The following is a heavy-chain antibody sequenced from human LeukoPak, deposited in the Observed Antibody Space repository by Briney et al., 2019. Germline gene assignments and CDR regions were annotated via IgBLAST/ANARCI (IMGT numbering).Heavy chain of an antibody. CDR3: ARDRDDYPPWGLAFDI. J-gene: IGHJ3*02. V-gene: IGHV3-53*01. CDR2: IDGGGNT. CDR1: GFTVSSNY. Sequence: PGGSLRLSCAASGFTVSSNYMSWVRQAPGKGLEWVSVIDGGGNTYYADSVKGRFTISRDNSKNTLYLQMNSLRAEDTAVYYCARDRDDYPPWGLAFDIWGQGTMVTVSS. D-gene: IGHD4-11*01.